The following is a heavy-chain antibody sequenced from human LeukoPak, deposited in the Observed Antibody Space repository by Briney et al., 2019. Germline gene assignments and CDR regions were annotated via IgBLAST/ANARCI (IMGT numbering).Heavy chain of an antibody. V-gene: IGHV3-30*03. Sequence: PGRSLRLSCAASGFTFSSYGMHWVRQAPGKGLEWVAVISYDGSNKYYADSVKGRFTISRDNAKNSLYLQMNSLRAEDTAVYYCARETGGSGYYGRRFDYWGQGTLVTVSS. CDR1: GFTFSSYG. J-gene: IGHJ4*02. D-gene: IGHD3-22*01. CDR2: ISYDGSNK. CDR3: ARETGGSGYYGRRFDY.